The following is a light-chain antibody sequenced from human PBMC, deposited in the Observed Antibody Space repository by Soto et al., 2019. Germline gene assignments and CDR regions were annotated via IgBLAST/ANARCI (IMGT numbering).Light chain of an antibody. CDR3: QQYGSLSWT. CDR1: QSVSNN. J-gene: IGKJ1*01. CDR2: GAS. Sequence: EIVLTPSPATLSVSPGERAALSWRASQSVSNNLAWYQQKPGQPPRLLIYGASNRATGIPDRFSGSGSGTDFTLTISRLEPEDFAVYYCQQYGSLSWTFGQGTKVDIK. V-gene: IGKV3-20*01.